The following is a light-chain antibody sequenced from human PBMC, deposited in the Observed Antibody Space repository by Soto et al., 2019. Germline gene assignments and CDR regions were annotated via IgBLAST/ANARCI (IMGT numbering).Light chain of an antibody. CDR2: GNN. CDR1: TSNIGTNH. CDR3: VAWDDSRNGHVV. V-gene: IGLV1-44*01. J-gene: IGLJ2*01. Sequence: QSVLTQPPSASGTPGQRVAISWSGGTSNIGTNHVNWYQQLPGTAPKHLIYGNNQRPSGVLNRFSGSRYGTSASLVISGLQSEDEADYYCVAWDDSRNGHVVFGGGTQLTVL.